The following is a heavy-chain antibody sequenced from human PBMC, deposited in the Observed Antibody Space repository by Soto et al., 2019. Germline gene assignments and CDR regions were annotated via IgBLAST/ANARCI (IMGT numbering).Heavy chain of an antibody. Sequence: SEPLSLTCTATGGPISSYPWSCIRQPAGKGLEWIGRIYTCASTNYNPSLKSRVTMSIDTSKNQFSLKLSSVTAADTAVYYCEREDPDDILTRGGDWFDPWGQGTLVTVS. J-gene: IGHJ5*02. D-gene: IGHD3-9*01. V-gene: IGHV4-4*07. CDR1: GGPISSYP. CDR2: IYTCAST. CDR3: EREDPDDILTRGGDWFDP.